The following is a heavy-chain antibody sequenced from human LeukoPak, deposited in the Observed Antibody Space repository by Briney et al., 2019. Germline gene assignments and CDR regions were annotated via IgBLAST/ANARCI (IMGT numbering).Heavy chain of an antibody. CDR2: IIPIFGTA. Sequence: GASVKVSCKASGGTFSSYAISWVRQAPGQGLEWTGGIIPIFGTANYAQKFQGRVTITTDESTSTAYMELSSLRSEDTAVYYCARERDFWSGRYFDLWGRGTLVTVSS. D-gene: IGHD3-3*01. CDR3: ARERDFWSGRYFDL. V-gene: IGHV1-69*05. CDR1: GGTFSSYA. J-gene: IGHJ2*01.